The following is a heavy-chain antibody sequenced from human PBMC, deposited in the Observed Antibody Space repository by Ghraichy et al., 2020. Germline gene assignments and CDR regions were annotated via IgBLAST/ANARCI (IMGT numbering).Heavy chain of an antibody. Sequence: SGPTLVKPTQTLTLPCTFPGFSLSTSGMCVSWIRQPPGKALEWLARIDWDDDKYYSTSLKTRLTISKDTSKNQVVLTMTNMDPVDTATYYCAGSSDYYYYYCMDVWGQGTTVTVSS. V-gene: IGHV2-70*11. CDR3: AGSSDYYYYYCMDV. J-gene: IGHJ6*02. D-gene: IGHD6-6*01. CDR2: IDWDDDK. CDR1: GFSLSTSGMC.